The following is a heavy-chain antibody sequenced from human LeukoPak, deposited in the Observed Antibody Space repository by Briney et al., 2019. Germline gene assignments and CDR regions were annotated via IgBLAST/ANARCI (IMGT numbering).Heavy chain of an antibody. D-gene: IGHD3-3*01. CDR2: IYYGGYT. CDR3: QSRFLEWLLDY. Sequence: SETLSLTCTVSGGSISSNNYYWGWIRQPPGKGLEWIGSIYYGGYTYYNPSLKSRVTISVDASKNQFSLKLSSVTAADTAIYYCQSRFLEWLLDYWGQGALVTVSS. CDR1: GGSISSNNYY. J-gene: IGHJ4*02. V-gene: IGHV4-39*01.